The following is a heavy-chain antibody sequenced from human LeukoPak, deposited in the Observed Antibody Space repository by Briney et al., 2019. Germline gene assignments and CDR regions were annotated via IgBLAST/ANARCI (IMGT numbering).Heavy chain of an antibody. V-gene: IGHV3-21*01. CDR1: GFTFSSYS. J-gene: IGHJ4*02. Sequence: PGGSLRLSCAASGFTFSSYSMNWVRQAPGKGLEWVSSISSSSSYIYYADSVKGRFTISRDNAKNSLYLQMNSLRAEDTAVYYCARVVTMSQYSSSWYEDYWGQGTLVTVSS. D-gene: IGHD6-13*01. CDR3: ARVVTMSQYSSSWYEDY. CDR2: ISSSSSYI.